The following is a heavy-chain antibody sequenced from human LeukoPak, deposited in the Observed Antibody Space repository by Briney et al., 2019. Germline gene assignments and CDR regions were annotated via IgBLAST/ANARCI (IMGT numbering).Heavy chain of an antibody. CDR1: GYTFTSSG. Sequence: GASVKVSCKASGYTFTSSGISWVRQAPGQGLEWMGWISAYNGNTNYAQKFQGRVTMTTDTSTSTAYMELKSLRSDDTAVYYCARPPWGAAGEYYFDYWGQGTLVTVSS. CDR3: ARPPWGAAGEYYFDY. V-gene: IGHV1-18*01. J-gene: IGHJ4*02. CDR2: ISAYNGNT. D-gene: IGHD6-13*01.